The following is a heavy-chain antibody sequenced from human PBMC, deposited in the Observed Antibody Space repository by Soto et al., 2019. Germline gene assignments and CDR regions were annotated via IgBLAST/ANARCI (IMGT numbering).Heavy chain of an antibody. Sequence: SETLSLTCTVSGGSISSSSYYWGWIRQPPGKGLEWIGSIYYSGSTYYNPSLKSRVTISVDTSKNQFSLKLSSVTAADTAVYYCARRDRGKPAAIRRYYYYYMDVWGKGTTVTVSS. CDR1: GGSISSSSYY. D-gene: IGHD2-2*01. CDR2: IYYSGST. CDR3: ARRDRGKPAAIRRYYYYYMDV. J-gene: IGHJ6*03. V-gene: IGHV4-39*01.